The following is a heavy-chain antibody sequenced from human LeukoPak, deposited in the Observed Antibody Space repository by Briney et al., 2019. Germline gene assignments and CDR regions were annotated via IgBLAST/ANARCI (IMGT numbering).Heavy chain of an antibody. CDR3: AKGSSSSRPYYSDS. D-gene: IGHD6-13*01. V-gene: IGHV3-23*01. CDR2: VIGSYT. CDR1: GFTFSSYV. Sequence: PGGSLRLSCAASGFTFSSYVTSWVRQAPGEGLEWVSAVIGSYTYYADSVKGRFTISRDNSKNTLFLEMNSLRAGDTAVYYCAKGSSSSRPYYSDSWGLGTLVTVSS. J-gene: IGHJ4*02.